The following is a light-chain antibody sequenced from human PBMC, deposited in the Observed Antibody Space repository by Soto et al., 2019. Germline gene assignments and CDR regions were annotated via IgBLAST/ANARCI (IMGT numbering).Light chain of an antibody. V-gene: IGKV1-6*01. CDR1: QGIRTD. J-gene: IGKJ1*01. CDR3: LQDYKYPLT. CDR2: GAS. Sequence: IQMTQSPSTLSGSVGDRVTITCRASQGIRTDLGWYQQRPVKAPELLISGASTLQSGVPAMFSGSGGGTEFTLTIYGLQAEDTATYCSLQDYKYPLTFGQGTKVEI.